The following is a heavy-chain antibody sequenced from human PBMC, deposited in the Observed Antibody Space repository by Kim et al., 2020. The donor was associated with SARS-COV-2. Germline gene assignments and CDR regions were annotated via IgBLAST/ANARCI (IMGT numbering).Heavy chain of an antibody. CDR1: GGSISSSSYY. CDR3: ARRPRSGWYFDL. CDR2: IYYSGST. J-gene: IGHJ2*01. D-gene: IGHD1-26*01. Sequence: SETLSLTCTVSGGSISSSSYYWGWIRQPPGKGLEWIGSIYYSGSTYYNPSLKSRVTISVDTSKNQFSLKLSSVTAADTAVYYCARRPRSGWYFDLWGRGTLVTVSS. V-gene: IGHV4-39*01.